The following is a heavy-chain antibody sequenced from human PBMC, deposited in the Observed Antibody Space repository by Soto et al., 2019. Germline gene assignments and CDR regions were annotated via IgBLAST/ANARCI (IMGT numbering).Heavy chain of an antibody. CDR1: GGSINSFA. D-gene: IGHD6-19*01. V-gene: IGHV1-69*01. J-gene: IGHJ4*02. CDR2: IIPVLGTS. Sequence: QVQLVQSGAEVKRPGSSVKVSCKASGGSINSFAVSWVRQAPGQGLEWMGGIIPVLGTSKYAQKFQDRVTITADGSTNIVYIEPSSLRFEDTAMYYCARVTIGSSGWYSDYWGQGALVTVSS. CDR3: ARVTIGSSGWYSDY.